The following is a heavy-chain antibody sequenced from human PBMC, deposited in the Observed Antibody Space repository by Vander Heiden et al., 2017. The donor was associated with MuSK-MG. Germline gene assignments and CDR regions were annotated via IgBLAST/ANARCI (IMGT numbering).Heavy chain of an antibody. CDR2: IYYSGST. J-gene: IGHJ4*02. Sequence: QVQLQESGPGLVKPSETLSLTCTVSGGSISSYYWSWIRQPPGKGLEWIGYIYYSGSTNDNPSLKSRVTISVDTSKNQFSMKMSSVTAADTAVYYSARGGKEQQLVLWGQGTMVTVYS. CDR1: GGSISSYY. V-gene: IGHV4-59*01. D-gene: IGHD6-13*01. CDR3: ARGGKEQQLVL.